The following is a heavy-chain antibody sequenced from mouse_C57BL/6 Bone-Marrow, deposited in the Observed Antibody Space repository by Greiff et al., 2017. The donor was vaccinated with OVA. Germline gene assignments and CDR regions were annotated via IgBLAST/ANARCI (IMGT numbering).Heavy chain of an antibody. V-gene: IGHV5-17*01. CDR1: GFTFSDYG. Sequence: EVKLVESGGGLVKPGGSLKLSCAASGFTFSDYGMHWVSQAPEKGLEWVAYISSGSSTLYYAEPVKGRFTISIDNAKNTLFLQMPSLRAEDTAKYYCARGYYGSTWYYDCWGQGTTLTVSS. J-gene: IGHJ2*01. D-gene: IGHD1-1*01. CDR3: ARGYYGSTWYYDC. CDR2: ISSGSSTL.